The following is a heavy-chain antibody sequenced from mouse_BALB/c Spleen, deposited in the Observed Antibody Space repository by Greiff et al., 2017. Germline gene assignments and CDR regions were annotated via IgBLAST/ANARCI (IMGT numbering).Heavy chain of an antibody. D-gene: IGHD1-1*01. CDR2: ISSGSSTI. Sequence: DVMLVESGGGLVQPGGSRKLSCAASGFTFSSFGMHWVRQAPEKGLEWVAYISSGSSTIYYADTVKGRFTISRDNPKNTLFLQMTSLRSEDTAMYYCAREEGSYPTVDAMDYWGQGTSVTVSS. J-gene: IGHJ4*01. V-gene: IGHV5-17*02. CDR3: AREEGSYPTVDAMDY. CDR1: GFTFSSFG.